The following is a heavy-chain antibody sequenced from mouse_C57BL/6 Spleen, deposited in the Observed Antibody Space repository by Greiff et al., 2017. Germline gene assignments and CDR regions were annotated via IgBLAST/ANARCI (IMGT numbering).Heavy chain of an antibody. CDR2: IDPSDSYT. J-gene: IGHJ3*01. CDR1: GYTFTSYW. V-gene: IGHV1-69*01. D-gene: IGHD3-2*02. Sequence: QVQLQQPGAELVMPGASVKLSCKASGYTFTSYWMHWVKQRPGQGLEWIGEIDPSDSYTNYNQKFKGKSTLTVDKSSSTAYMQLSSLTSEDSAVYYCARTSSGTGAWFAYWGQGTLVTVSA. CDR3: ARTSSGTGAWFAY.